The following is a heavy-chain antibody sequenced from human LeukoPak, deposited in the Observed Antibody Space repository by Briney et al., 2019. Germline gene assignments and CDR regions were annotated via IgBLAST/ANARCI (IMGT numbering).Heavy chain of an antibody. CDR3: ARSWHFDY. CDR2: IYSGGGT. Sequence: GGSLRLSCAASGFTVSSNYMSWVRQAPGKGLEWVSGIYSGGGTYYADSVKGRLTISRDNSKNTLYLQMNSLRAEDTAVYYCARSWHFDYWGQGTLVTVSS. J-gene: IGHJ4*02. CDR1: GFTVSSNY. V-gene: IGHV3-53*01.